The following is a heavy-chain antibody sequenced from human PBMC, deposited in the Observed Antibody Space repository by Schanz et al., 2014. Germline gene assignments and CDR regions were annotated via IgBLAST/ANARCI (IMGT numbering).Heavy chain of an antibody. J-gene: IGHJ6*02. CDR1: GGSISSGAYS. CDR3: ARDRGMTTSDYYYGMDV. V-gene: IGHV4-30-4*07. Sequence: QVQLQESGPRLVKPSQTLSLTCTVSGGSISSGAYSWSWIRQPPGKRPEWIGYIYSSGSTYYNPSLKSRVSMPIDTSKNQFSRKLSSVTAADTAVYYCARDRGMTTSDYYYGMDVWGQGTTVTVSS. D-gene: IGHD4-17*01. CDR2: IYSSGST.